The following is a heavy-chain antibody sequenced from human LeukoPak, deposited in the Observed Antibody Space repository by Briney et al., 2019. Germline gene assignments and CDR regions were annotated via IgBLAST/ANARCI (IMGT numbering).Heavy chain of an antibody. Sequence: PSETLSLTCTVSGGSISTYYWSWIRQPPGKGLEWIGYIYYSGSTNYSPSLKSRVTISVDTSKNQFSLKLSSVTAADTAVYYCARQSSDWYPIEYWGQGTLVTVSS. CDR3: ARQSSDWYPIEY. CDR1: GGSISTYY. V-gene: IGHV4-59*08. D-gene: IGHD6-19*01. J-gene: IGHJ4*02. CDR2: IYYSGST.